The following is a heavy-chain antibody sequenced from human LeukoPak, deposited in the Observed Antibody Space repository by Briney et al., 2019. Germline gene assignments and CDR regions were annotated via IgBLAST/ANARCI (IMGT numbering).Heavy chain of an antibody. V-gene: IGHV3-23*01. CDR3: AKAVEYCTNVRCYNTQQFDS. J-gene: IGHJ4*02. D-gene: IGHD2-8*01. Sequence: NPGGSLRLSCAASGFTFAIYGMSWVRQAPGRGLEWASNISPSGGSTYYADSVTGRFTISRDNSKNTVYLQMNSLRAEDTAIYYCAKAVEYCTNVRCYNTQQFDSWGQGALVIVSS. CDR1: GFTFAIYG. CDR2: ISPSGGST.